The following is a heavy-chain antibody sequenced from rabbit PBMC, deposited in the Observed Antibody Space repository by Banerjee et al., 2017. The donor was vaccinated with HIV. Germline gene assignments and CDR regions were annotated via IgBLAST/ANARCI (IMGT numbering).Heavy chain of an antibody. J-gene: IGHJ4*01. CDR1: GLDFSSKYW. D-gene: IGHD7-1*01. Sequence: QEQLEESGGDLVKPGASLTLTCTASGLDFSSKYWICWVRQAPGKGLEWIGCIYAGTGGTTVYASWATGRFTISKTSSTTVTLQTASLTAADTASYFCARSTATTTYNLWGPGTLVTVS. CDR2: IYAGTGGTT. CDR3: ARSTATTTYNL. V-gene: IGHV1S45*01.